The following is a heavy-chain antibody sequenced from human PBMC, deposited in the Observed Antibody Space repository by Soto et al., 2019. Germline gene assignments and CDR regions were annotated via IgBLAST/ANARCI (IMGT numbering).Heavy chain of an antibody. J-gene: IGHJ6*02. D-gene: IGHD3-10*01. CDR1: GFTFSSYA. CDR2: ISYDGSNK. V-gene: IGHV3-30-3*01. CDR3: AREKVLYGSGSGNYGIDG. Sequence: QVQLVESGGGVVQPGRSLRLSCAASGFTFSSYAMHWVRQAPGKGLEWVAVISYDGSNKYYADSVKGRFTISRDNSKKTVYLQMDRLGAEDTAVYYRAREKVLYGSGSGNYGIDGWGQGTTVTVSS.